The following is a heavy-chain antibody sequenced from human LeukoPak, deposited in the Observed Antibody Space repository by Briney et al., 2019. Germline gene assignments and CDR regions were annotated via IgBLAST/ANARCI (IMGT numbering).Heavy chain of an antibody. CDR2: IYWNDDK. D-gene: IGHD6-13*01. V-gene: IGHV2-5*01. J-gene: IGHJ4*02. CDR3: AHMSPGIGAAGYY. CDR1: GSSLSTSGVG. Sequence: SGPTLVKPTQTLTLTCTFSGSSLSTSGVGVGWIRQPPGKALEWLALIYWNDDKGYSPSLKSRLTITKDTSKNQVVLTLTKMDPVDTATYYCAHMSPGIGAAGYYWGQGTLDTVSS.